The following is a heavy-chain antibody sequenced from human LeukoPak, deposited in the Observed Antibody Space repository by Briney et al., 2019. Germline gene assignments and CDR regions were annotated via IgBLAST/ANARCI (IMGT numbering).Heavy chain of an antibody. D-gene: IGHD1-26*01. J-gene: IGHJ4*02. V-gene: IGHV3-30*03. CDR1: AFTFSSYG. CDR3: ARDPIVGATGDDDY. CDR2: ISYDGSNK. Sequence: GGSLRLACAASAFTFSSYGMCWVRQAPGKGLEWVAVISYDGSNKYYADSVKGRFTISRDNSKNTLYLQMNSLRAEDTAVYYCARDPIVGATGDDDYWGQGTLVTVSS.